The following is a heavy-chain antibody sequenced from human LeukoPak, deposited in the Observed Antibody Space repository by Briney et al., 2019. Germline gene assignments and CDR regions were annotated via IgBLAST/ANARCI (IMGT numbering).Heavy chain of an antibody. CDR1: GFTLSIYA. Sequence: PGGSLRLSCAASGFTLSIYAMSWVRQAPGKGLPWVSAFRGSAGSTYYADSAKGRSPISRDNSKNTLYLQMNSLRAEDTAVYNCAKDFPILSTTQNYYYYMDVWGKGTTVTVSS. CDR2: FRGSAGST. CDR3: AKDFPILSTTQNYYYYMDV. D-gene: IGHD1-14*01. J-gene: IGHJ6*03. V-gene: IGHV3-23*01.